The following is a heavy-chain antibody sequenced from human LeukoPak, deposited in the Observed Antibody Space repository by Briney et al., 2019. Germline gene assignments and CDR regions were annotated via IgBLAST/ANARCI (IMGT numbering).Heavy chain of an antibody. D-gene: IGHD1-26*01. Sequence: GGSLRLSCAAAGFTVSSYWMSWVRQAPGKGREGVANIKQDGSEKYYVESVKGRFTISRDNAKNSLYLQMNSLRAEDTAVYYCARDLSGSYRYYFDYWGQGTLVTVSS. CDR1: GFTVSSYW. CDR3: ARDLSGSYRYYFDY. V-gene: IGHV3-7*01. CDR2: IKQDGSEK. J-gene: IGHJ4*02.